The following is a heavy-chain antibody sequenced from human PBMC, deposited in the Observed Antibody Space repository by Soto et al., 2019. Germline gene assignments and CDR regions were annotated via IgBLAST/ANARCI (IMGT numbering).Heavy chain of an antibody. Sequence: SETLSLTCTVSGGSISSYYWSWIRQPPGKGLEWIGYIYYSGSTNYNPSLKSRVTISVDTSKNQFSLKLSSVTAADTAVYYCARLSISNGLDVWGKGTTVTVSS. CDR2: IYYSGST. J-gene: IGHJ6*04. D-gene: IGHD2-21*01. V-gene: IGHV4-59*08. CDR3: ARLSISNGLDV. CDR1: GGSISSYY.